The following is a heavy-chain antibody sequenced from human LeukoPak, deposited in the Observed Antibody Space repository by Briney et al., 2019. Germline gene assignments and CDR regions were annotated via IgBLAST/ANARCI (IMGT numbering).Heavy chain of an antibody. Sequence: QPGGSLGLSCAGPGFMFHDYAIHWVRQAPGKGLEWVSVISGGGGSTYYADSVKGRFTISRDNSKNTLYLQMNSLRAGDTAVYYCANHRMVRGGIADHYFDCWGQGTLVTVSS. D-gene: IGHD3-10*01. J-gene: IGHJ4*02. V-gene: IGHV3-23*01. CDR1: GFMFHDYA. CDR2: ISGGGGST. CDR3: ANHRMVRGGIADHYFDC.